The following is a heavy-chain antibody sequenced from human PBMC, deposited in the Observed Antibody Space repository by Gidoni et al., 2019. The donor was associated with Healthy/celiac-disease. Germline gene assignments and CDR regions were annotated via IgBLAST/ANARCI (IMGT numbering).Heavy chain of an antibody. CDR1: GYTFTGYY. D-gene: IGHD6-19*01. V-gene: IGHV1-2*02. J-gene: IGHJ4*02. CDR2: INPNRGGT. CDR3: ARAGYSSGWLLY. Sequence: QVQLVQSGAEVKKPGASVKVSCKASGYTFTGYYMHWVRQAPGQGLEWMGWINPNRGGTNYAQKFQGRVTMTRDTSISTAYMELSRLRSDDTAVYYCARAGYSSGWLLYWGQGTLVTVSS.